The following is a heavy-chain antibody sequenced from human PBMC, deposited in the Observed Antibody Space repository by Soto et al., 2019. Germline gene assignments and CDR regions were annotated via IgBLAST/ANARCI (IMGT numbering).Heavy chain of an antibody. CDR2: ISSSSYTI. J-gene: IGHJ4*02. V-gene: IGHV3-48*02. D-gene: IGHD2-15*01. CDR1: GFTFSSYS. Sequence: EVQLVESGGGLVQPGGSLRLSCAASGFTFSSYSMNWVRQAPGKGLDWVSYISSSSYTIYYADSVKGRFTISRDNAKNSLYLQMNSLRDEDTAVYYCARGYCSGSTCFIGGRYFDCWGQGTLVTVSS. CDR3: ARGYCSGSTCFIGGRYFDC.